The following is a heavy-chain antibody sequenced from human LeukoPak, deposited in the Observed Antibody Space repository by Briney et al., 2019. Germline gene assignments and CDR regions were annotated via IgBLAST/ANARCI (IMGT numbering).Heavy chain of an antibody. CDR3: AKIPQVATYTVPNFDF. D-gene: IGHD3-16*01. CDR1: GFTLSSYA. J-gene: IGHJ4*02. V-gene: IGHV3-23*01. Sequence: GGSLRLSCAASGFTLSSYAMSWVRQGPGKGLEWVSAISVSGNTYHADSVKGRFTISRDNSKNTLYLQMNSLRAEDTAVYYCAKIPQVATYTVPNFDFWGQGTLVTVSS. CDR2: ISVSGNT.